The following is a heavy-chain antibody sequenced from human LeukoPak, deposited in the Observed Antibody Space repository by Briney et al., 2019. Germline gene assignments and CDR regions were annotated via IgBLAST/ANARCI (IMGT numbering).Heavy chain of an antibody. CDR1: GYTFTSYG. D-gene: IGHD6-19*01. Sequence: ASVKVSCKASGYTFTSYGISWVRQAPGQGLEWMGWISAYNGNTNYAQKLQGRVTMTTDTTTSTAYMELRSLRSDDTAVYYCARYSSGWYYFDYWGQGTLVTVSS. V-gene: IGHV1-18*01. CDR3: ARYSSGWYYFDY. J-gene: IGHJ4*02. CDR2: ISAYNGNT.